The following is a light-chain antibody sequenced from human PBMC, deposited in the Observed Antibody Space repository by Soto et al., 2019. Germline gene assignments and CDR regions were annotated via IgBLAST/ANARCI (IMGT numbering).Light chain of an antibody. CDR3: QQYYSYPLT. Sequence: IQLTQSPSSLSASVGDRVTITCRASQGISSYLAWYQQKPGKAPKLLIYAASTLQSGVPSRFSGSGSGTDFTLTISCLQSEDFATYYCQQYYSYPLTFGGGTKVDI. J-gene: IGKJ4*01. CDR2: AAS. CDR1: QGISSY. V-gene: IGKV1-9*01.